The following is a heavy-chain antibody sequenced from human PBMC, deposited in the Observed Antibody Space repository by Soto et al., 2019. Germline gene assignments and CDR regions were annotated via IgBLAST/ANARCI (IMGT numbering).Heavy chain of an antibody. CDR3: ARANNYDSSGYHRGSNWFDP. J-gene: IGHJ5*02. D-gene: IGHD3-22*01. CDR2: INPNSGGT. Sequence: ASVKVSCKASGYTFTGYYMHWVRQAPGQGLEWMGWINPNSGGTNYAQEFQGWVTMTRDTSISTAYMELSRLRSDDTAVYYCARANNYDSSGYHRGSNWFDPWGQGTLVTVSS. V-gene: IGHV1-2*04. CDR1: GYTFTGYY.